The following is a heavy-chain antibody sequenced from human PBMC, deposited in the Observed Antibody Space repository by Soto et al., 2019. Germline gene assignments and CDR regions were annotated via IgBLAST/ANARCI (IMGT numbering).Heavy chain of an antibody. CDR2: TNSDGSST. CDR1: GFTFSSYW. CDR3: ARLRGGY. Sequence: GGSLRLSCAASGFTFSSYWVHWVRQAPGKGLVWVSRTNSDGSSTRYADSVKGRFTISRDNAKNTVYLQMNSLRAEDTAVYYCARLRGGYWGQGTLVTVSS. V-gene: IGHV3-74*01. D-gene: IGHD3-10*01. J-gene: IGHJ4*02.